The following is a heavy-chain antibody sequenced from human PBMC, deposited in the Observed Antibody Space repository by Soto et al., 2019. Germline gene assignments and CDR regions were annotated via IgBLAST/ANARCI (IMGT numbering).Heavy chain of an antibody. J-gene: IGHJ4*02. CDR1: GFTFSSYA. CDR2: ISYDGSNT. V-gene: IGHV3-30-3*01. CDR3: ASGYCSGGSCRPVPNDY. D-gene: IGHD2-15*01. Sequence: QVQLVESGGGVVQPGRSLRLSCAASGFTFSSYAMHWVRQAPGKGLEWVAVISYDGSNTYYADSVKGRFTISRDNSKNTLYLQMNSLRAEDTAVYYCASGYCSGGSCRPVPNDYWGQGTLVTVSS.